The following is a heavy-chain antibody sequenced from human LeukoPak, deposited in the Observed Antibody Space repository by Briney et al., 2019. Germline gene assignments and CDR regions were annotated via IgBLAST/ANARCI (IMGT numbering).Heavy chain of an antibody. D-gene: IGHD3-3*01. V-gene: IGHV4-39*01. CDR1: GGSISSSSYY. J-gene: IGHJ4*02. Sequence: PSETLSLTCTVSGGSISSSSYYWGWIRQPPGKGLEWIGSIYYSGSTYYNPSLKSRVTISVDTSKNQFSLKLSSVTAADTAVYYCASPTYYDFWSGYYDVFDYWGQGTLVTVSS. CDR3: ASPTYYDFWSGYYDVFDY. CDR2: IYYSGST.